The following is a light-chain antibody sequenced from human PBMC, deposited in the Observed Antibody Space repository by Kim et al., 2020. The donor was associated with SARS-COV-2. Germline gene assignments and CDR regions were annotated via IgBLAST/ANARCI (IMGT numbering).Light chain of an antibody. J-gene: IGLJ2*01. CDR3: AVWDDSLNGVV. CDR1: SSNIGKNA. Sequence: SQRVTIPCSGSSSNIGKNAVHWYQQLPGEAPKLLIYYDDLVSSGVSDRFSGSKSGTSASLAISGLQSEDEADYYCAVWDDSLNGVVFGGGTQLTVL. V-gene: IGLV1-36*01. CDR2: YDD.